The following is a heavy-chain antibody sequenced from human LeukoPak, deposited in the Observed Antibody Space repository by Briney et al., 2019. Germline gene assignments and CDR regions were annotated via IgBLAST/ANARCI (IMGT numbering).Heavy chain of an antibody. D-gene: IGHD2-8*02. CDR1: GFTFSSYW. V-gene: IGHV3-7*02. CDR2: IKQDGSEK. J-gene: IGHJ6*02. Sequence: PGGSLRLSCAASGFTFSSYWMSWVRQAPGKGLEWVANIKQDGSEKYYVDSVKGRFTISRDNAKNSLYLQMNGLRAEDTAVYHCTRVQAGRSGLMDVWGRGTTLTVSS. CDR3: TRVQAGRSGLMDV.